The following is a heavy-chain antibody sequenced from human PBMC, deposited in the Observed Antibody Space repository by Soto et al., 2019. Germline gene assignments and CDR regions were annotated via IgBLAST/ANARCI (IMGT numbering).Heavy chain of an antibody. J-gene: IGHJ4*02. Sequence: VAVIYYDGSNKYYADSVKGRFTISRDNSKNTLYLQMDSLRAEDTAVYYCAKRHSSAWYYFDNWGQGTLVTVSS. V-gene: IGHV3-30*18. CDR3: AKRHSSAWYYFDN. D-gene: IGHD6-19*01. CDR2: IYYDGSNK.